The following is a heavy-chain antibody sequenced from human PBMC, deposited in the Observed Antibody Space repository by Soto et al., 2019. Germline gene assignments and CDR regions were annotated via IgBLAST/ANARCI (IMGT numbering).Heavy chain of an antibody. Sequence: GGSLRLSCAASGFTFSSYSMNWVRQAPGKGLEWVSYISSSSTIYYADSVKGRFTISRDNAKNSLYLQMNSLRDEDTAVYYCARWSSSWSPLKYYFDYWGHGTLVTVSS. CDR3: ARWSSSWSPLKYYFDY. CDR1: GFTFSSYS. D-gene: IGHD6-13*01. J-gene: IGHJ4*01. CDR2: ISSSSTI. V-gene: IGHV3-48*02.